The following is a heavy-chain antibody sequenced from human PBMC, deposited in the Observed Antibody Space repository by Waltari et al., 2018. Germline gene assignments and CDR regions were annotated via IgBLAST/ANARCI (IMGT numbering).Heavy chain of an antibody. J-gene: IGHJ4*02. D-gene: IGHD1-26*01. CDR2: ILYDGSNK. CDR1: GFTFSSYA. V-gene: IGHV3-30-3*01. Sequence: QVQLVESGGGVVQPGRSLRLSCAASGFTFSSYAMHWVRQAPGKGLEWVAFILYDGSNKYNADSVKGRFTISRDNSKNTLDLQMNGLRAEDTAVYYCADLGGELLGYWGQGTLVTVSS. CDR3: ADLGGELLGY.